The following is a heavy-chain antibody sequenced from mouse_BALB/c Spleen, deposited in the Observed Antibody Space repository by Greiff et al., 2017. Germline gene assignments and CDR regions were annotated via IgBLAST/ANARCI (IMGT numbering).Heavy chain of an antibody. CDR2: IDPANGNT. CDR3: ASLPAAGDY. Sequence: VQLQQSGAELVKPGASVKLSCTASGFNFKDTYMHWVKQSPEQGLEWIGRIDPANGNTKYDPKFQGKATITVDTSSNTAYLQLSSRTSEDTAVYCCASLPAAGDYWGQGTTLTVSS. V-gene: IGHV14-3*02. J-gene: IGHJ2*01. CDR1: GFNFKDTY.